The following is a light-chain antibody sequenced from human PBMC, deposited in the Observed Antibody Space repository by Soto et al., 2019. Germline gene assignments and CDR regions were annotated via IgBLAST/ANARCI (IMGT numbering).Light chain of an antibody. J-gene: IGKJ1*01. Sequence: IVLTQSPATLSVSPGDGSTLSFRSSQSVSLWLAWYQQKPGEAARLLMHDATTSAKGVPATFCGCGSATEYTLTTSSLQSEDFVVYYCQQYNNWHRTFGQGTKV. CDR3: QQYNNWHRT. CDR1: QSVSLW. CDR2: DAT. V-gene: IGKV3-15*01.